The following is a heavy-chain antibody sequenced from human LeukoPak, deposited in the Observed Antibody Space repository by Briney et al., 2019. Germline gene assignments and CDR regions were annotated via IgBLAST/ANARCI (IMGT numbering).Heavy chain of an antibody. D-gene: IGHD6-19*01. CDR2: ISAGAGST. V-gene: IGHV3-23*01. J-gene: IGHJ4*02. CDR3: AKDKTSSAWFFVTD. CDR1: GFTFSSYA. Sequence: GGALRLSCAAAGFTFSSYAMRWVRQAPGKGLEWVSTISAGAGSTYYADSVKGRFTISRDNSRSTLYLQVSSLRAEDTAVYYCAKDKTSSAWFFVTDWGQGALVTVSS.